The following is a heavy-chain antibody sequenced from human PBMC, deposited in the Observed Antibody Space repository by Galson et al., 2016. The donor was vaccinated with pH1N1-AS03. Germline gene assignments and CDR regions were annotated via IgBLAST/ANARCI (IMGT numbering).Heavy chain of an antibody. J-gene: IGHJ4*02. CDR3: ASAENGRDGYYDY. CDR1: GGSISSDTFY. Sequence: TLSLTCTVSGGSISSDTFYWSWIRQPAGKGLEWIGRIYPSGSTNYHPSLKSRVTISVDTSKNQFSLKLSSVTAADTAVCYCASAENGRDGYYDYWGQGTLVTVSS. V-gene: IGHV4-61*02. D-gene: IGHD5-24*01. CDR2: IYPSGST.